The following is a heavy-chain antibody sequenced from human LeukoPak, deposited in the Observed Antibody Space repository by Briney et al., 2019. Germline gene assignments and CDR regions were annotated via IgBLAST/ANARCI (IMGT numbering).Heavy chain of an antibody. J-gene: IGHJ4*02. CDR3: ASFGVAGTVYFDY. Sequence: AASVKVSCKASGYTFTSYYMHWVRQAPGQGLEWMGRINPNSGGTNYAQKFQGRVTMTRDTSISTAYMELSRLRSDDTAVYYCASFGVAGTVYFDYWGQGTLVTVSS. CDR2: INPNSGGT. CDR1: GYTFTSYY. V-gene: IGHV1-2*06. D-gene: IGHD6-19*01.